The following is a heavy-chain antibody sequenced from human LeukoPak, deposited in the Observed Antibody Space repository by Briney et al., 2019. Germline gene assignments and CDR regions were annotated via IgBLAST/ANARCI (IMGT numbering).Heavy chain of an antibody. CDR3: ARDWGTYFDY. Sequence: PSETLSLTCNVSGGSISSGGSRWSWIRQHPGKGLELIGYIYYSGSTYYNPSLESRLTMSVDTSKNQFSLHLTSVTAADTAVYYCARDWGTYFDYWGQGTLVTVSS. V-gene: IGHV4-31*03. D-gene: IGHD7-27*01. CDR2: IYYSGST. CDR1: GGSISSGGSR. J-gene: IGHJ4*02.